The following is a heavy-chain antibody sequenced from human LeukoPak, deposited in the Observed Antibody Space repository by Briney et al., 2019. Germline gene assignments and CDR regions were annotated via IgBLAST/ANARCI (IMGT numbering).Heavy chain of an antibody. D-gene: IGHD3-22*01. CDR1: GYSFTSYW. CDR3: ARRAYYDSSGYHYYFDY. J-gene: IGHJ4*02. Sequence: GESLKISCKGSGYSFTSYWIGWVRQMPGKGLEWMGIIYPGDSDTRYSPSFQGQVTISADKSISTAYLQWSSLKASDTAMYYCARRAYYDSSGYHYYFDYWGQGTLVTVSS. CDR2: IYPGDSDT. V-gene: IGHV5-51*01.